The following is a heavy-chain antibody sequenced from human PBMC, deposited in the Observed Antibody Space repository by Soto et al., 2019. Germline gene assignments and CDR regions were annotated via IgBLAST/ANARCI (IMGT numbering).Heavy chain of an antibody. D-gene: IGHD6-19*01. J-gene: IGHJ4*02. CDR3: VRDKSPYSSGWHNRHFDY. Sequence: QVQLVESGGGVVQPGRSLRLSCVDSGFTFSSYAMHWVRQAPGKGLEWVAVISYDGSNKYYADSVKGRFTISRDNSKTLYLQMNSLRAEDTAVYYCVRDKSPYSSGWHNRHFDYWGKGTLFTVSS. V-gene: IGHV3-30-3*01. CDR1: GFTFSSYA. CDR2: ISYDGSNK.